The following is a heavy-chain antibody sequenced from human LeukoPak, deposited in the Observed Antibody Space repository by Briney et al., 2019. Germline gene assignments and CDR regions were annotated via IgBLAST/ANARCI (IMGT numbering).Heavy chain of an antibody. CDR1: GFTFSSYE. Sequence: GGSLRLSCAASGFTFSSYEMNWVRQAPGKGLEWLYYISSSGSTKYYADSVKGRFTISGENAKNSLYLQMNSLRAEDTAVYYCARGYSGYCGGGCCLPLDYWGQGTLVTVSS. V-gene: IGHV3-48*03. D-gene: IGHD2-15*01. CDR2: ISSSGSTK. CDR3: ARGYSGYCGGGCCLPLDY. J-gene: IGHJ4*02.